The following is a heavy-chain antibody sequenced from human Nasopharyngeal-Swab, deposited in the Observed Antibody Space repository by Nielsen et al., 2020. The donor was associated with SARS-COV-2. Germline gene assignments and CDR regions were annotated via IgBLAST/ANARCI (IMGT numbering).Heavy chain of an antibody. CDR3: ARDLNPSYSRAFDY. J-gene: IGHJ4*02. V-gene: IGHV3-69-1*01. CDR2: ISSSSTI. Sequence: GRQAPGKGLEWVSYISSSSTIYYTDSVKGRFTISRDNAKNSLYPQMNSLRAEDTAVYYCARDLNPSYSRAFDYWGRGTLVTVSS. D-gene: IGHD6-13*01.